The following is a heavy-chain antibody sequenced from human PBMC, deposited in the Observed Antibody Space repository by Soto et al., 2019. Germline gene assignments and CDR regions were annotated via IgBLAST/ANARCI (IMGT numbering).Heavy chain of an antibody. Sequence: QVQLQQWGAGLLKPSETLSLTCAVSGGSFSGYYWTWIRQAPGTGLEWNGEINHCGGTNYNSSLKSRLTISVDTSKNQFSLILYSVTAADTAVYYCARDRQYYEFWSGCQNEGPCAMDVWGQGTTVTVSS. J-gene: IGHJ6*02. CDR3: ARDRQYYEFWSGCQNEGPCAMDV. CDR2: INHCGGT. D-gene: IGHD3-3*01. V-gene: IGHV4-34*02. CDR1: GGSFSGYY.